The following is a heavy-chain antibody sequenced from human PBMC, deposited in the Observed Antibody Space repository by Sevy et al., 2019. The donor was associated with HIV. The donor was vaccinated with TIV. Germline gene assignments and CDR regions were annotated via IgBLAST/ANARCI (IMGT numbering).Heavy chain of an antibody. Sequence: ASVKVSCKVSGYTLTELSMHWVRQAPGKGREWMGGFDPEDGETINAHKFQGRVTITEDTSTDTAYMELGSLRSEDTAEYSCAKVGHIRFREVWGYYGMDVWGQGTTVTVSS. CDR3: AKVGHIRFREVWGYYGMDV. CDR1: GYTLTELS. CDR2: FDPEDGET. J-gene: IGHJ6*02. D-gene: IGHD3-10*01. V-gene: IGHV1-24*01.